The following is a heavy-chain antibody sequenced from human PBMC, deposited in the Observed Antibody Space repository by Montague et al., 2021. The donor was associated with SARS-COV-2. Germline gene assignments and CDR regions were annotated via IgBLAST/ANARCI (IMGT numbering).Heavy chain of an antibody. CDR3: ARGPRITMIVVVITDIWFDP. V-gene: IGHV4-34*01. D-gene: IGHD3-22*01. CDR1: GGSFSGYY. J-gene: IGHJ5*02. Sequence: SETLSLTCAVYGGSFSGYYWSWIRQPPGKGLEWIGEINHSGSTNYSPSLKSRVTISVDTSKNQFSLKLSSVTAADTAVYYCARGPRITMIVVVITDIWFDPWGQGTLATVSS. CDR2: INHSGST.